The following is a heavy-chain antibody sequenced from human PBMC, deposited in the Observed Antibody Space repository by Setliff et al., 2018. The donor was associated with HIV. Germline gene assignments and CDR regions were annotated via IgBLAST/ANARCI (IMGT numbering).Heavy chain of an antibody. CDR1: GFSIEDYA. CDR3: VKDIFRRRLLFVAFDV. CDR2: ISWNSGNI. Sequence: PGGSLRLSCAASGFSIEDYAMHWVRQAPGRGLEWVSGISWNSGNIAYVDSVKGRFFVSRDNARNSLYLEMNSLRRDDTALYYCVKDIFRRRLLFVAFDVWGQGTKVTVSS. V-gene: IGHV3-9*01. D-gene: IGHD3-3*01. J-gene: IGHJ3*01.